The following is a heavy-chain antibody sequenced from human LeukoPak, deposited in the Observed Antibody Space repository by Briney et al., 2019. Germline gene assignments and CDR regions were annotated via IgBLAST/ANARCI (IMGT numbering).Heavy chain of an antibody. CDR1: GFTFSSYW. CDR3: ARVDGGDYVSDYYYGMDV. Sequence: QSGGSLRLSCAASGFTFSSYWMHWVRQAPGKGLVWVSRINTDGSSTSYADSVKGRFTISRDNAKNTLYLQMNSLRAEDTAVYYCARVDGGDYVSDYYYGMDVWGQGTTVTVSS. D-gene: IGHD4-17*01. V-gene: IGHV3-74*01. J-gene: IGHJ6*02. CDR2: INTDGSST.